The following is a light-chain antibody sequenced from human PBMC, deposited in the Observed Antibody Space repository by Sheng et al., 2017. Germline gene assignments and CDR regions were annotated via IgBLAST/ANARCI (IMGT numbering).Light chain of an antibody. CDR1: HSVKTN. CDR2: GAS. Sequence: EIVMTQSPATLSVSPGERATLSCRASHSVKTNSAWYQQRPGQAPRLLIFGASTRAPGVSPRFSGSGSGTDFTLTISSLQSEDFAVYYCQQYHDWPRWTFGQGPGWTS. V-gene: IGKV3-15*01. CDR3: QQYHDWPRWT. J-gene: IGKJ1*01.